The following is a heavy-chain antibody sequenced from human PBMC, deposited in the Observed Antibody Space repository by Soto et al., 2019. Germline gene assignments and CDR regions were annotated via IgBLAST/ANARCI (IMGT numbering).Heavy chain of an antibody. V-gene: IGHV1-8*01. J-gene: IGHJ4*02. CDR2: MNPNSGNT. D-gene: IGHD6-13*01. Sequence: ASVKVSCKASGYTFTSYDINWVRQATGQGLEWMGWMNPNSGNTGYAQKFQGRVTMTRNTSISTAYMELSSLRSEDTAVYYCARGLLRFTIAAAGKALGYWGQGTLVTVSS. CDR3: ARGLLRFTIAAAGKALGY. CDR1: GYTFTSYD.